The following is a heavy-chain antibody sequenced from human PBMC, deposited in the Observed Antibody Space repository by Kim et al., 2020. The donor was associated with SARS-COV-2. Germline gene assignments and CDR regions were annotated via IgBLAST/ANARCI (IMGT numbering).Heavy chain of an antibody. CDR3: AKTISAITMIVGDAFDI. D-gene: IGHD3-22*01. V-gene: IGHV4-4*02. CDR2: IYHSGST. CDR1: GGSISSSNW. Sequence: SETLSLTCAVSGGSISSSNWWSWVRQPPGKGLEWIGEIYHSGSTNYNPSLKSRVTISVDKSKNQFSLKLSSVTAADTAVYYCAKTISAITMIVGDAFDIWGQGTMVTVSS. J-gene: IGHJ3*02.